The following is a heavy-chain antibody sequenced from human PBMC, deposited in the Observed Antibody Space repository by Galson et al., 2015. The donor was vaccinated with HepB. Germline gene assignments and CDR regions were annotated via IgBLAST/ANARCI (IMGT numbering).Heavy chain of an antibody. J-gene: IGHJ4*02. D-gene: IGHD2-2*01. CDR2: ISGNSVYT. V-gene: IGHV3-11*06. CDR3: VTRLRVSSWFSFDT. Sequence: SLRLSCAASGFTFRDWFMSWIRQAPGKGLEWVSHISGNSVYTKYADSVKGRFTISRDNVGNSLYLQMNSLRAEDTAIYYCVTRLRVSSWFSFDTWGQGTLVTVSA. CDR1: GFTFRDWF.